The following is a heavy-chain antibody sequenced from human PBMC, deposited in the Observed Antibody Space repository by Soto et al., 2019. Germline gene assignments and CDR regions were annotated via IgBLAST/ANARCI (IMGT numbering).Heavy chain of an antibody. V-gene: IGHV4-34*01. D-gene: IGHD6-19*01. CDR2: INHSGSA. Sequence: QVQLQQWGAGLLKPSETLSLTCGVSGASLSGVYWTWIRQTPGRGLEWIGEINHSGSAYYNPALGDRVTISVDTSKKQFSLSLTSVTAADTGRYYCARAFKGIIENTGWPKTYCYGLDGWAQGTAGIVSS. CDR1: GASLSGVY. J-gene: IGHJ6*02. CDR3: ARAFKGIIENTGWPKTYCYGLDG.